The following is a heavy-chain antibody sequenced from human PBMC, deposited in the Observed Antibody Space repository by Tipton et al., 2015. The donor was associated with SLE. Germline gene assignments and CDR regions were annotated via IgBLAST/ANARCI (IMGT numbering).Heavy chain of an antibody. CDR3: AKDLLAVTLYYFDY. CDR2: ISWSSGSI. D-gene: IGHD2-21*02. CDR1: GFTFDDYA. V-gene: IGHV3-9*01. Sequence: SLRLSCAASGFTFDDYAMHWVRQAPGKGLVWVSGISWSSGSIGYADSVKGRFTISRDNAKNSLYLQMNSLMAEGTALYYCAKDLLAVTLYYFDYWGQGTLVTVSS. J-gene: IGHJ4*02.